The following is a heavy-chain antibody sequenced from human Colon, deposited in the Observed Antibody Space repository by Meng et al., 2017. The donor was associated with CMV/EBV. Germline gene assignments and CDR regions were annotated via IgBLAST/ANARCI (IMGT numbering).Heavy chain of an antibody. D-gene: IGHD3-10*01. CDR3: ARGMVRGVIPLLDWFEP. Sequence: GSLRLSCNVSGYSITRVYSWGWVRQSPGGGLEWLGSILHSGSTYYNSSLKSRVIISVDTSKNQFSLNLKSVTAADPAVYFSARGMVRGVIPLLDWFEPWGQGTLVTVSS. J-gene: IGHJ5*02. CDR1: GYSITRVYS. V-gene: IGHV4-38-2*02. CDR2: ILHSGST.